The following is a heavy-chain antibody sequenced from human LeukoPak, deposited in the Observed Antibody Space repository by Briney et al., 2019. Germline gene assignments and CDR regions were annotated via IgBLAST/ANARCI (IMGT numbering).Heavy chain of an antibody. D-gene: IGHD2/OR15-2a*01. V-gene: IGHV6-1*01. CDR2: TYFRSQWFT. J-gene: IGHJ4*02. Sequence: SQTLSLTCAISGDSVSSSRASWSWLRQSPSRGLELLGRTYFRSQWFTDYAVSVQSLITIYPQTSMNLFSLRLISVPPEDSAVYYCAREAADNSLDYWGPGSLVTVSS. CDR3: AREAADNSLDY. CDR1: GDSVSSSRAS.